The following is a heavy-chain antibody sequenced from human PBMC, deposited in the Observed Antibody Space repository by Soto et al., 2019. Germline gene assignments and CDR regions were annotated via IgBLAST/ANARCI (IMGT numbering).Heavy chain of an antibody. Sequence: GGSLRLSCEASGFTLSSSVMHWVRQAPGKRLEWLSVISVDGRNDLHAGAVKGRFTISRDNAKNSLYLQMNSLRAEDTAVYYCARDRDCSSTSCYYYYGMDVWGQGTTVTVSS. CDR3: ARDRDCSSTSCYYYYGMDV. V-gene: IGHV3-30*03. CDR1: GFTLSSSV. J-gene: IGHJ6*02. D-gene: IGHD2-2*01. CDR2: ISVDGRND.